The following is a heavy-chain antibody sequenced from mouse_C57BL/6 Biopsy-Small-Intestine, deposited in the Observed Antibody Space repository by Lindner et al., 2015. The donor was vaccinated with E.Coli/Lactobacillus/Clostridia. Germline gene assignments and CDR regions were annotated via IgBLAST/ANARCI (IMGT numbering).Heavy chain of an antibody. CDR3: VRGDYPYYFDY. J-gene: IGHJ2*01. V-gene: IGHV10-1*01. CDR2: IRSKSNNYAT. CDR1: GFSFNTYA. D-gene: IGHD2-4*01. Sequence: VQLQESGGGLVQPKGSLKLSCAASGFSFNTYAMNWVRQAPGKGLEWVARIRSKSNNYATYYADSVKDRFTISRDDSESMLYLQMNNLKTEDTAMYYCVRGDYPYYFDYWGQGTTLTVSS.